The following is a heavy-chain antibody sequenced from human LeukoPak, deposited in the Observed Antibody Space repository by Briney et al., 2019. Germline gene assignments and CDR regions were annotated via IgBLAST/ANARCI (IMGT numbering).Heavy chain of an antibody. V-gene: IGHV3-9*01. CDR1: GFTFDDYA. CDR2: ISWNSGSI. Sequence: PVGCLRLSCAASGFTFDDYATHSGRDAPGERVWRGSGISWNSGSIGYADSVKGRFTISRDNAKNSLYLQMNSLRAEDTALYYCAKDVFWNYSAFDIWGQGTMVTVSS. CDR3: AKDVFWNYSAFDI. D-gene: IGHD1-7*01. J-gene: IGHJ3*02.